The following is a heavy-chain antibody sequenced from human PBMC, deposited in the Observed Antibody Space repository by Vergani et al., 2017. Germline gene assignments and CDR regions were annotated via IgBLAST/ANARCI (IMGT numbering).Heavy chain of an antibody. D-gene: IGHD3-3*01. CDR3: ARLYGVVIRPHFDY. CDR2: ISSSSSYI. CDR1: GFTFSSYS. J-gene: IGHJ4*02. V-gene: IGHV3-21*01. Sequence: EVQLVESGGGLVKPGGSLRLSCAASGFTFSSYSMNWVRQAPGKGLEWVSSISSSSSYIYYADSVKGRFTISRDNAKNSLYLQMNSLRAEDTAVYYCARLYGVVIRPHFDYWGQGTLVTVSS.